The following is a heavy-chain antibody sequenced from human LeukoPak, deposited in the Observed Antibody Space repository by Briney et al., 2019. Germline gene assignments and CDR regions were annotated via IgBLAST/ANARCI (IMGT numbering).Heavy chain of an antibody. V-gene: IGHV1-2*04. CDR3: ARGLFPYEIAAAGTIGNWFDP. Sequence: ASVKVSCKASGYTFTGYYMHWVRQAPGQGLEWMGWINPNSGGTNYAQKFQGWVTKTRDTSISTAYMELSRLRSDDTAVYYCARGLFPYEIAAAGTIGNWFDPWGQGTLVTVSS. J-gene: IGHJ5*02. CDR2: INPNSGGT. D-gene: IGHD6-13*01. CDR1: GYTFTGYY.